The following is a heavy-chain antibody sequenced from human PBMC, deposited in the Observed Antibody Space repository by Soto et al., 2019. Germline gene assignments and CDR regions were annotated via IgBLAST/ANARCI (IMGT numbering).Heavy chain of an antibody. Sequence: PSETLSLTCIVSRGSISNYFWTWIRQPPGRGLEWIGYISYSGSTNYNASFKSRVSISVDTSANQFSLQVRSVTAADTAVYFCAREDDGGDRDYYGLDVWGQGTTVTVSS. CDR1: RGSISNYF. V-gene: IGHV4-59*12. J-gene: IGHJ6*02. CDR3: AREDDGGDRDYYGLDV. D-gene: IGHD2-21*02. CDR2: ISYSGST.